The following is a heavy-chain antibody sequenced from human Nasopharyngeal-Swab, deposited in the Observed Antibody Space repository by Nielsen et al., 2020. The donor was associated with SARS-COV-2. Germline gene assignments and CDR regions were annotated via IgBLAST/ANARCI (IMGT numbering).Heavy chain of an antibody. D-gene: IGHD5-12*01. J-gene: IGHJ4*02. Sequence: GESLKISCAASGFIFDDFGMSWVRHIPGKGLERVSGIIWSGARADYADSVKGRFTISRDNAKNSVHLQMNSLRAEDTALYHCVRDRGSYEFDSWGQGTLVTVSS. CDR3: VRDRGSYEFDS. CDR1: GFIFDDFG. V-gene: IGHV3-20*01. CDR2: IIWSGARA.